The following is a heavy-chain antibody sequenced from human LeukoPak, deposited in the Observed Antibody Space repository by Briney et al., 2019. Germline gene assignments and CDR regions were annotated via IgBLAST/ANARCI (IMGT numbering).Heavy chain of an antibody. V-gene: IGHV4-30-4*08. CDR2: IYYSGST. CDR1: GGSISSGGYY. CDR3: ARVQSAMTNGAFDI. D-gene: IGHD2-8*01. Sequence: SQTLSLTCTVSGGSISSGGYYWSWIRQHPGKGLEWIGYIYYSGSTYYNPSLKSRVTISVDTSKNQFSLKLSSVTAADTAVYYCARVQSAMTNGAFDIWGQGTMVTVSS. J-gene: IGHJ3*02.